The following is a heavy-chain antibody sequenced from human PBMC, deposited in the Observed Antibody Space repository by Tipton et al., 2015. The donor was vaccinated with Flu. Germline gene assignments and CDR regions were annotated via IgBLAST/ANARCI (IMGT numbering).Heavy chain of an antibody. CDR1: DGSFSGHY. CDR3: ARGSGEINIYLDS. J-gene: IGHJ4*02. CDR2: INQSGST. D-gene: IGHD6-19*01. Sequence: TLSLTCAVYDGSFSGHYWSWIRRPPGKGLEWIGEINQSGSTNSNPSLKSRAAISVDTSKNQFSLKLSSLTAADTAVYYCARGSGEINIYLDSWGQGTVVTVSS. V-gene: IGHV4-34*01.